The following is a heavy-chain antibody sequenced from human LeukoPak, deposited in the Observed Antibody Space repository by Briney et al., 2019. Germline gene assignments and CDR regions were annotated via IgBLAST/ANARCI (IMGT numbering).Heavy chain of an antibody. CDR1: GFTFSSYG. CDR2: IWYDGSNK. D-gene: IGHD3-22*01. V-gene: IGHV3-33*01. CDR3: ARDTYYHYYGSNGYYIDY. Sequence: GRSLRLSCAASGFTFSSYGMHCVRQAPGRGLEWVAVIWYDGSNKYYADSVKGRFTISRDNSKNTLYLQMNSLRAEDTAVYYCARDTYYHYYGSNGYYIDYWGQGTLVTVSS. J-gene: IGHJ4*02.